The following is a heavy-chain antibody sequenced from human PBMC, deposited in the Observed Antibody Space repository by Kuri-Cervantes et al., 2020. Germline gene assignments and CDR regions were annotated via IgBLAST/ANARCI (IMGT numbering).Heavy chain of an antibody. J-gene: IGHJ3*02. V-gene: IGHV3-30*03. Sequence: GESLKISCAASGFTFSSYSMNWVRQAPGKGLEWVAIISFDGSTKSYADSVKGRFTISRDNSKNTLYLQMNSLRAEDTAVYYCAGFRELIPGAFDIWGQGTMVTVSS. CDR1: GFTFSSYS. CDR2: ISFDGSTK. CDR3: AGFRELIPGAFDI. D-gene: IGHD3-10*01.